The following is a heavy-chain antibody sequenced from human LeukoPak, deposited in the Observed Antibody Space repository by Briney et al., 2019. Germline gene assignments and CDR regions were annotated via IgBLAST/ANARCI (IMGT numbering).Heavy chain of an antibody. V-gene: IGHV1-46*01. J-gene: IGHJ6*03. CDR1: GYTFTSYY. D-gene: IGHD2-2*02. Sequence: ASVKVTCKASGYTFTSYYIHWVRQAPGEGLEWMGIINPSGGSTSYAQKFQGRVTMTRDMSTSTVYMELSSLRSEDTAVYYCARVAAEVVGVPGAIGFGWLRRDYYYMDVWGKGTTVTVSS. CDR3: ARVAAEVVGVPGAIGFGWLRRDYYYMDV. CDR2: INPSGGST.